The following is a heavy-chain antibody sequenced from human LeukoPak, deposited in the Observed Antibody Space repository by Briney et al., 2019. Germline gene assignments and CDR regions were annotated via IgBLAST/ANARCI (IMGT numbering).Heavy chain of an antibody. CDR2: IYYSGST. J-gene: IGHJ6*03. Sequence: SETLSLTCTVSGGSISSSSYYWGWIRQPPGKGLEWIGSIYYSGSTYYNPSLKCRVTISVDTSKNQFSLKLSSVTAADTAVYYCARAPWDYYYYYMDVWGKGTTVTVSS. CDR1: GGSISSSSYY. CDR3: ARAPWDYYYYYMDV. V-gene: IGHV4-39*07. D-gene: IGHD1-26*01.